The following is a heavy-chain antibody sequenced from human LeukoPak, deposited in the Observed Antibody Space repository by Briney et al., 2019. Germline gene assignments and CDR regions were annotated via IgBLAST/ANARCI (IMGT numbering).Heavy chain of an antibody. V-gene: IGHV1-46*01. D-gene: IGHD3-10*01. J-gene: IGHJ5*02. Sequence: ASVKVSCKASGYTFTSYYMHWVRQAPGQGLEWMGVINPSGGSTSYAQKFQGRVTMTRDTSISTAYMELSRLRSDDTAVYYCARDFVRITMVRGVIGWFDPWGQGTLVTVSS. CDR1: GYTFTSYY. CDR3: ARDFVRITMVRGVIGWFDP. CDR2: INPSGGST.